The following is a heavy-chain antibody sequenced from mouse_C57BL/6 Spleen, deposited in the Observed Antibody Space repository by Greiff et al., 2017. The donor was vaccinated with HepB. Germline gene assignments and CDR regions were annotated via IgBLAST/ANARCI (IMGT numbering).Heavy chain of an antibody. CDR2: ISYDGSN. D-gene: IGHD2-2*01. CDR3: ARLLWLRVLYWYFDV. V-gene: IGHV3-6*01. CDR1: GYSITSGYY. Sequence: DVQLQESGPGLVKPSQSLSLTCSVTGYSITSGYYWNWIRQFPGNKLEWMGYISYDGSNNYNPSLKNRISITRDTSKNQFFLKLNSVTTEDTATYYCARLLWLRVLYWYFDVWGTGTTVTVSS. J-gene: IGHJ1*03.